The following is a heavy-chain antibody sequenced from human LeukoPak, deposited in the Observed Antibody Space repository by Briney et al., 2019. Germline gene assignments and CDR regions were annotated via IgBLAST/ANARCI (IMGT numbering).Heavy chain of an antibody. CDR1: GGSFSGYY. CDR2: INHSGST. V-gene: IGHV4-34*01. Sequence: SETLSLTCAVYGGSFSGYYWSWIRQPPGKGLEWIGEINHSGSTNYNPSLKSRVTISVDTSKNQFSLKLSSVTAADTAVYFCARALGSYTGYDYSWFDPWGRGTLVTVSS. CDR3: ARALGSYTGYDYSWFDP. D-gene: IGHD5-12*01. J-gene: IGHJ5*02.